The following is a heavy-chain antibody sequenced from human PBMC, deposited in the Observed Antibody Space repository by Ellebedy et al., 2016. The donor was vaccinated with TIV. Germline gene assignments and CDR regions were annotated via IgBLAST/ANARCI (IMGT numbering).Heavy chain of an antibody. CDR2: INDSGRT. D-gene: IGHD3-10*01. V-gene: IGHV4-39*01. J-gene: IGHJ5*02. Sequence: MPSETLSLTCTVSGCSISSSRYYLGWVRQPPGKSLEWIGNINDSGRTYYNPSLKSRVTISVDTSKNQFSQMLSSVTAADTSIYYCARVRYYGSGTVLFHWFDPWGQGTLVTVSS. CDR3: ARVRYYGSGTVLFHWFDP. CDR1: GCSISSSRYY.